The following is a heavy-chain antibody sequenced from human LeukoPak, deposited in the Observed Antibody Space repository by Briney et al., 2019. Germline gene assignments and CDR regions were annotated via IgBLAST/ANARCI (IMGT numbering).Heavy chain of an antibody. J-gene: IGHJ4*02. CDR2: INHSGST. V-gene: IGHV4-34*01. Sequence: PSETLSLTCAVYGGSFSGYYWSWIRQPPGKGLEWIGEINHSGSTNYNPSLKSRVTISVDTSKNQFSLKLSSVTAADTAVYYCARDQGYSYGYCFDYWGQGTLVTVS. CDR1: GGSFSGYY. D-gene: IGHD5-18*01. CDR3: ARDQGYSYGYCFDY.